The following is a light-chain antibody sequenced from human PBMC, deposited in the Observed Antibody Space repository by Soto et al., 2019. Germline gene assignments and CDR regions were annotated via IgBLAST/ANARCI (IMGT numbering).Light chain of an antibody. Sequence: PGERATLSCRASQSVSSSYLAWYQQKPGQAPRLLIYGASSRATGIPDRFSGSGSGTDFTLKISRVEAEDVGVYYCMQGTHWPWTLGQGTKVDIK. CDR3: MQGTHWPWT. CDR1: QSVSSSY. J-gene: IGKJ1*01. CDR2: GAS. V-gene: IGKV3D-20*02.